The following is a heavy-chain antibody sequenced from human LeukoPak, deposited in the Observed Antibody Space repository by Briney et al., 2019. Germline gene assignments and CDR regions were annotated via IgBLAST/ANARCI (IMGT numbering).Heavy chain of an antibody. CDR3: ARGNCAGGSCYSMDY. D-gene: IGHD2-15*01. Sequence: ASVKVSCKASGFHFTGYFMHWVRQAPGQGFEWMGWINPNSGGTNYAQKCQGRVSMTRDTSITTVYMELKTLRPDDTAIYYCARGNCAGGSCYSMDYWGQGTLVPVSS. V-gene: IGHV1-2*02. CDR2: INPNSGGT. CDR1: GFHFTGYF. J-gene: IGHJ4*02.